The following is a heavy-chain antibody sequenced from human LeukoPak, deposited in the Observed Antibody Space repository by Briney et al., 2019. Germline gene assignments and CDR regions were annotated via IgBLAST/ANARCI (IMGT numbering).Heavy chain of an antibody. J-gene: IGHJ5*02. D-gene: IGHD1-26*01. CDR2: IRFDGSNK. V-gene: IGHV3-30*02. Sequence: PGGSLRLSCAASGFTFSSFGMHWVCQAPGKGLEWLAYIRFDGSNKEYADSLEGRFTISRDNSKNALYLQIDSLRPEDTAVYYCAKKGGAAFYNWFDPWGQGALVTVSS. CDR1: GFTFSSFG. CDR3: AKKGGAAFYNWFDP.